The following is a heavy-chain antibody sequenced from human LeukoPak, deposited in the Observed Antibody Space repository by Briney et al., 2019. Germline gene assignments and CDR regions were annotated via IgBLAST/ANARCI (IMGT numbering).Heavy chain of an antibody. CDR1: GYTFTNYY. CDR3: ARGTDYYYYYVMDV. Sequence: ASVTVSCKASGYTFTNYYMHWVRQAPGQGLEWMGMIRPSGGSPTYAQKFQGRVSLTRDTSTSTIYVEVSSLRAEDTAVYYCARGTDYYYYYVMDVWGRGTTVTVSS. CDR2: IRPSGGSP. V-gene: IGHV1-46*01. J-gene: IGHJ6*02.